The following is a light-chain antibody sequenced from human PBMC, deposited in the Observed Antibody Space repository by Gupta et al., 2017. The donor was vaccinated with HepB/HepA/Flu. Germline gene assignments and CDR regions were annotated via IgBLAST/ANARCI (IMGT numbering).Light chain of an antibody. CDR1: QSVLYNSNNKNY. CDR3: QQEEGTPQT. Sequence: DIVMTQSPDSLAVSLGERATINCRSSQSVLYNSNNKNYLAWYQQKPGQPPKLLIYWASTRESGVPDRFSGSGSGTECTLTISSMQAEDVAVYSCQQEEGTPQTFGQGTKVEIK. V-gene: IGKV4-1*01. CDR2: WAS. J-gene: IGKJ1*01.